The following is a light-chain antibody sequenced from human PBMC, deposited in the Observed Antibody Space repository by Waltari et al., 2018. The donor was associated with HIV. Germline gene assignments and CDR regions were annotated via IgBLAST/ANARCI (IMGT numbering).Light chain of an antibody. CDR1: SHNVGNQG. J-gene: IGLJ3*02. V-gene: IGLV10-54*04. CDR3: SAWDSSLGAWV. CDR2: RNN. Sequence: QAGLTQPPSVSKDLRQTATLTCTGNSHNVGNQGATWLQHHQGHPPKLLSYRNNNRPSGISERFSASGSRNTASLTITGLQPEDEADYYCSAWDSSLGAWVFGGGTKLTVL.